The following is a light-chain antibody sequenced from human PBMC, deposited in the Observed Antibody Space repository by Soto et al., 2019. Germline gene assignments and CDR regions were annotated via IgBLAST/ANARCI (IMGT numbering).Light chain of an antibody. J-gene: IGKJ1*01. CDR3: QQYNNFWT. Sequence: DIQMTQSPSTLSASVGDRVTITRRASQSISTYLAWYQKKPRKAPKLLIYEASSLDVGVPSRLSGSGSGAEFTLTIRSLQPDDFATYYCQQYNNFWTFGQGTKVDIK. V-gene: IGKV1-5*03. CDR1: QSISTY. CDR2: EAS.